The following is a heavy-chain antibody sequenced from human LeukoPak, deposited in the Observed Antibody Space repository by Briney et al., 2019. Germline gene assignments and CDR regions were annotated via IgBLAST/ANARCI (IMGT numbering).Heavy chain of an antibody. CDR1: GFTFSSYS. D-gene: IGHD3-22*01. CDR3: ARSGVVVAHFDY. CDR2: ISSSSSYI. V-gene: IGHV3-21*01. Sequence: GGSLRLSCAASGFTFSSYSMNWVRQAPGKGLEWVSSISSSSSYIYYADSVKGRFTISRDNAKNSLYQQMNSLRAEDTAVYYCARSGVVVAHFDYWGQGTLVTVSS. J-gene: IGHJ4*02.